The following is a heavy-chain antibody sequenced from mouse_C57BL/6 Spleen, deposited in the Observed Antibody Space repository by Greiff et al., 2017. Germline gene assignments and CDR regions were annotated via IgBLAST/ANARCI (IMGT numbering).Heavy chain of an antibody. Sequence: VQLQQSGPELVKPGASVKISCKASGYSFTGYYMNWVKQSPEKSLEWIGEINPSTGGTTYNQKFKAKATLTVDKSSSTAYMQLKSLTSEDSAVYYCARSTTDYGSSYWYFDVWGTGTTVTVSS. CDR1: GYSFTGYY. CDR2: INPSTGGT. D-gene: IGHD1-1*01. V-gene: IGHV1-42*01. CDR3: ARSTTDYGSSYWYFDV. J-gene: IGHJ1*03.